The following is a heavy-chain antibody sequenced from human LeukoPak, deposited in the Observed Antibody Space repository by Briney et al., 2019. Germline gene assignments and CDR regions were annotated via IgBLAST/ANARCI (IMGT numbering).Heavy chain of an antibody. Sequence: PSETLSLTCTVSGGSMTSGTYYWSWIRQPAGKGLEWIGRIYSSGTTNYNPSLKSRVTISVDTSKNQFSLKLSSVTAADTAVYYCARERGGPYYYDSSGYWVYWGQGTLVTVSS. V-gene: IGHV4-61*02. CDR2: IYSSGTT. CDR3: ARERGGPYYYDSSGYWVY. D-gene: IGHD3-22*01. CDR1: GGSMTSGTYY. J-gene: IGHJ4*02.